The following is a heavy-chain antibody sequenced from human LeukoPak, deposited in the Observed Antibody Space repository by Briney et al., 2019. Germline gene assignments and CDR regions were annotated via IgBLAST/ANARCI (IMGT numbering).Heavy chain of an antibody. CDR3: AREIFYSGYDFGFDS. CDR2: IASSGSAI. J-gene: IGHJ4*02. CDR1: GFTFGSYE. Sequence: GGSLRLSCAASGFTFGSYEMNWVRQAPGKGLEWVSYIASSGSAIYYADSVKGRFTISRDNAKNSLYLQMNSLRAEDTAVYYCAREIFYSGYDFGFDSWGQGTLVTVSS. V-gene: IGHV3-48*03. D-gene: IGHD5-12*01.